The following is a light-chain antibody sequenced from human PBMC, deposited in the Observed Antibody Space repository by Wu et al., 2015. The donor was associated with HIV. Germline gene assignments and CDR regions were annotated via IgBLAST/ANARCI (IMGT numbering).Light chain of an antibody. J-gene: IGKJ1*01. CDR2: KAS. Sequence: DIQMTQSPSTLSASIGDRVTITCRASQSIRTSLAWYQQKPGKAPKVLIYKASSLESGVPSRFSGSGFGTEFTLTINSLQPDDFATYYCQQYYSYETSGQGTKVEI. CDR1: QSIRTS. CDR3: QQYYSYET. V-gene: IGKV1-5*03.